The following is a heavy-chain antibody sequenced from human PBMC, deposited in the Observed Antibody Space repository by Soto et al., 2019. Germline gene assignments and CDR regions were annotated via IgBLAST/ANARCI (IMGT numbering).Heavy chain of an antibody. CDR3: ARDSFSSSWYASY. CDR1: GFTFSSYS. CDR2: ISSSSSTI. Sequence: GGSLRLSCAASGFTFSSYSMNWVRQAPGKGLEWVSYISSSSSTIYYADSVKGRFTISRDNAKNSLYLQMNSLRAEDTAVYYCARDSFSSSWYASYWGQGTLVTVSS. J-gene: IGHJ4*02. D-gene: IGHD6-13*01. V-gene: IGHV3-48*01.